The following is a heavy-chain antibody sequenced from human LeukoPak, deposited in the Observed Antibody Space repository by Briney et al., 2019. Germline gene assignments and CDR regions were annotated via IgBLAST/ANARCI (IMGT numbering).Heavy chain of an antibody. D-gene: IGHD6-19*01. CDR1: GFTFSSYG. CDR2: IWYDGSNK. Sequence: PGRSLRLSCAASGFTFSSYGMHWVRRAPGKGLEWVAVIWYDGSNKYYADSVKGRFTISRDNSKNTLYLQMNSLRAEDTAVYYCARAVAGTGNNWFDPWGQGTLVTVSS. CDR3: ARAVAGTGNNWFDP. V-gene: IGHV3-33*01. J-gene: IGHJ5*02.